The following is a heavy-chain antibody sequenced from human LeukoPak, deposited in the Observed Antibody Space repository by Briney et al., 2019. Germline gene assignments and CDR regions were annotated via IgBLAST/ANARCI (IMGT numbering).Heavy chain of an antibody. CDR2: IKSDGSST. V-gene: IGHV3-74*01. CDR1: GFTFSSYW. Sequence: GGSLRLSCAASGFTFSSYWMHWVRQAPGKGLVWVSRIKSDGSSTSYAGSVQGRFTISRDNAENTLYLQMNSLRAEDTAVYYCASQTVVGATDYWGQGTLVTVSS. CDR3: ASQTVVGATDY. J-gene: IGHJ4*02. D-gene: IGHD1-26*01.